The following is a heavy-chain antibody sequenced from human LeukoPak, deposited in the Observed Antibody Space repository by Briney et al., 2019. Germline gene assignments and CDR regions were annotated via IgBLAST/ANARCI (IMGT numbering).Heavy chain of an antibody. V-gene: IGHV4-39*01. J-gene: IGHJ4*02. CDR3: ARWSASSYYYDSSGFDY. D-gene: IGHD3-22*01. CDR2: IYYSGST. Sequence: PSETLSLTCTVSGGSISSSSYYWGWIRQPPGKGLEWIGSIYYSGSTYYNPSLKSRVTISVDTSKNQFSLKLSSVTAADTAVYYCARWSASSYYYDSSGFDYWGQGTLVTVSS. CDR1: GGSISSSSYY.